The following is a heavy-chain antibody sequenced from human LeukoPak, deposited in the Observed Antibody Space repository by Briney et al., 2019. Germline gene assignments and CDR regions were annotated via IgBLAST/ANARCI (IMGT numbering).Heavy chain of an antibody. V-gene: IGHV1-18*01. D-gene: IGHD6-13*01. Sequence: ASVKVSCKASGYTFTSYGISWVRQAPGQGLEWMGWISAYNGNTNYAQKLQGRVTMTTDTSTSTAYMELRSLRSDDTAVYYCAREGLSSSWFGEFDYWGQGTLVAVSS. J-gene: IGHJ4*02. CDR2: ISAYNGNT. CDR1: GYTFTSYG. CDR3: AREGLSSSWFGEFDY.